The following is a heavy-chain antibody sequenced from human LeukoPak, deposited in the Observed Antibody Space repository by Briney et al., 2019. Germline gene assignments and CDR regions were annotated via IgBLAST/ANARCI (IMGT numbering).Heavy chain of an antibody. D-gene: IGHD1-26*01. Sequence: GGSLRLSCAASGFTFNSYAMSWVRQAPGEGLEWVSIISGGGGSTSYADSVKGRFTISRDNSRNTLYLQMNSLRAEDTAVYYCARETSGSYGWFDPWGQGTLVTVSS. J-gene: IGHJ5*02. CDR2: ISGGGGST. CDR1: GFTFNSYA. V-gene: IGHV3-23*01. CDR3: ARETSGSYGWFDP.